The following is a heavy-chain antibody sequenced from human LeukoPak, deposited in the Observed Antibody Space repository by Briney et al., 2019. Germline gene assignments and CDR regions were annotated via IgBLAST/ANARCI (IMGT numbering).Heavy chain of an antibody. J-gene: IGHJ4*02. CDR1: GGSISSYY. D-gene: IGHD3-22*01. Sequence: SEPLSLTCTVSGGSISSYYWSWIRQPPGKGLEWIGYIYYSGSTNYNPSLKSRVTISVDTSKSQFSLKLSSVTAADTAVYYCGTYYYDSSGHYYFDYWGQGTLVTASS. CDR3: GTYYYDSSGHYYFDY. V-gene: IGHV4-59*01. CDR2: IYYSGST.